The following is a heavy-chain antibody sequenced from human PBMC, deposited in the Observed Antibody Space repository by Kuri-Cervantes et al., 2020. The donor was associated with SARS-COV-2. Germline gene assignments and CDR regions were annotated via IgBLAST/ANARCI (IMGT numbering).Heavy chain of an antibody. V-gene: IGHV4-38-2*02. CDR3: ARSVGGGSYDPVEFDYFDY. CDR2: IYHSGST. CDR1: GYSISSGYY. Sequence: SETLSLTCTVSGYSISSGYYWGWIRQPPGKGLEWIGSIYHSGSTYYNPSLKSRVTISVDTSKNQFSLKLSSVTVADTAVYYCARSVGGGSYDPVEFDYFDYWGQGTLVTVSS. J-gene: IGHJ4*02. D-gene: IGHD1-26*01.